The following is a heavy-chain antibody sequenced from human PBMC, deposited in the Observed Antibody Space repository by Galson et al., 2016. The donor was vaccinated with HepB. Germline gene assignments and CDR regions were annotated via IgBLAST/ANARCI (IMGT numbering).Heavy chain of an antibody. CDR1: GASISSHY. V-gene: IGHV4-59*11. Sequence: SETLSLTCSVSGASISSHYWSWIRQAPGKGPEWIGYIHYSGTTNYKSSLESRVTISIDTSKTQLSLKLTSVTAADRAVYFCATIESGRRFFESWGQGILVTVSS. D-gene: IGHD3-9*01. CDR2: IHYSGTT. CDR3: ATIESGRRFFES. J-gene: IGHJ4*02.